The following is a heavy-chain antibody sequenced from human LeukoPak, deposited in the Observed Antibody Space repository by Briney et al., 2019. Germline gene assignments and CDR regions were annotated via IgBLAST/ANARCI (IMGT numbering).Heavy chain of an antibody. Sequence: ASVKVSCKASGYTFTGYYMHWVRQAPGQGLEWMGWINPNSGGTNYAQKFQGRVTMTRDTSISTAYMELSRLRSDDTAVYYCARVNTYYDSSGYYYYFDYWGQGTLVTVSS. CDR2: INPNSGGT. J-gene: IGHJ4*02. V-gene: IGHV1-2*02. CDR1: GYTFTGYY. CDR3: ARVNTYYDSSGYYYYFDY. D-gene: IGHD3-22*01.